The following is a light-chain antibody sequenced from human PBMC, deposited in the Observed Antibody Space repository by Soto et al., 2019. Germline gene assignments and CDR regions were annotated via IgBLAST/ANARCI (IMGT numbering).Light chain of an antibody. CDR2: GAS. Sequence: DMQMTQSPSSLSASVGDRVTITCRASQDISNYLAWYLQKPGKVPKLLIYGASTLKSGVPPRFSGSGYGSDFTLTISSLQPEDVATYYCQKYDSAPWTFGQGTKVEIK. J-gene: IGKJ1*01. CDR1: QDISNY. V-gene: IGKV1-27*01. CDR3: QKYDSAPWT.